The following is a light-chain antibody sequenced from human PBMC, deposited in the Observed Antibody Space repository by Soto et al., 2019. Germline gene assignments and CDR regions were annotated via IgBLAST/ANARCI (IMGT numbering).Light chain of an antibody. J-gene: IGLJ1*01. CDR3: LLSYSGASNYV. V-gene: IGLV7-46*01. CDR2: DTS. CDR1: TGAVTSGHY. Sequence: QAVVTQEPSLTVSPGGTVTLTCGSSTGAVTSGHYPYWFQQKPGQAPRTLIYDTSNKHSWTPARFSGSLLGGKAALTLSGAQPEDEAEYYCLLSYSGASNYVFGPGTKVTV.